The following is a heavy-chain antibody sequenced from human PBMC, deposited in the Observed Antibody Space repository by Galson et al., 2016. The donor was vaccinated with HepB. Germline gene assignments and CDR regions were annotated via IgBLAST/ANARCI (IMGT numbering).Heavy chain of an antibody. V-gene: IGHV4-4*02. CDR1: GGSISSNW. D-gene: IGHD6-13*01. CDR3: ALDSGSAAANTFFLFDL. CDR2: IHHSGKT. J-gene: IGHJ4*02. Sequence: SETLSLTCAVSGGSISSNWWSWVRQPPGKGLEWIGEIHHSGKTNYHPSLKSRVTISVDKSKNQLSLKLSSVTAADTAVYYCALDSGSAAANTFFLFDLWGQGTLVTVSS.